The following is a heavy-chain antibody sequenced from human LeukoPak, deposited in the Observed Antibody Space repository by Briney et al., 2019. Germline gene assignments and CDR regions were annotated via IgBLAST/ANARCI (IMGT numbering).Heavy chain of an antibody. J-gene: IGHJ4*02. V-gene: IGHV4-59*01. D-gene: IGHD3-10*01. CDR2: IYYSGST. Sequence: SETLSVTCTVSGGSISSYYWSWIRQPPGKGLEWIGYIYYSGSTNYNPSLKSRVTISVDTSKNQFSLKLSSVTAADTAIYYCARGREGNYAPFEYWGQGDLVTVSS. CDR1: GGSISSYY. CDR3: ARGREGNYAPFEY.